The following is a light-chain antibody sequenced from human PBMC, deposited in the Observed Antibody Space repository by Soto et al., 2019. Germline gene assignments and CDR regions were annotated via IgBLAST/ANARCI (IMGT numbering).Light chain of an antibody. V-gene: IGKV3-15*01. J-gene: IGKJ2*01. CDR3: QQYNNWPPMYT. Sequence: EIVMTQSPSTLSVSPGERATLSCRASRSVSSNLAWYQQKPGQAPRLLIYGASTRATGIPARFRGSGSGTEFTLTISSLQSEDFAVYYCQQYNNWPPMYTFGQGTKVDIK. CDR1: RSVSSN. CDR2: GAS.